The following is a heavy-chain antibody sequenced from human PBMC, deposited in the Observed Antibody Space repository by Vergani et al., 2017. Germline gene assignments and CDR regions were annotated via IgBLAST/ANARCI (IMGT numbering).Heavy chain of an antibody. J-gene: IGHJ5*02. CDR2: IYHSGST. CDR1: GYSISSGYY. D-gene: IGHD6-13*01. Sequence: QVQLQESGPGLVKPSETLSLTCTVSGYSISSGYYWGWIRQPPGKGLEWIGSIYHSGSTYYNPSLKSRVTISVDTSKNQFSLKLSSVTAADTAVYYCARVRETGYSSSWYGPSYNWFDPWGQGTLVTVSS. V-gene: IGHV4-38-2*02. CDR3: ARVRETGYSSSWYGPSYNWFDP.